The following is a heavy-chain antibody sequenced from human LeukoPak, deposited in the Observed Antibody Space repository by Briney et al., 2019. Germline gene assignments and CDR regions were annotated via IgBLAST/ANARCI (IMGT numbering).Heavy chain of an antibody. D-gene: IGHD3-9*01. CDR2: IYHSGST. CDR3: ARDGVTYDILTGFFDY. Sequence: PSETLSLTCAVSGYSISSGYYWGWIRQPPGKGLEWIGSIYHSGSTCYNPSLKSRVTISVDTSKNQSSLKLSSVTAADTAVYYCARDGVTYDILTGFFDYWGQGTLVTVSS. J-gene: IGHJ4*02. V-gene: IGHV4-38-2*02. CDR1: GYSISSGYY.